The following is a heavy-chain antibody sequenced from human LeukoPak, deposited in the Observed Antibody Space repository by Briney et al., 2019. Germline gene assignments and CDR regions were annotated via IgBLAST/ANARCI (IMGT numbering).Heavy chain of an antibody. J-gene: IGHJ4*02. Sequence: ASVKVSCKASGYTFTSYDINWVRQATGQGLEWMGWMNPNSGNTGYAQKFQGRVTMTRNTSISTAYMELSSLRSEDTAVYYCARVLRFRELLYYYFDYWGQGTLVTVSS. CDR1: GYTFTSYD. V-gene: IGHV1-8*01. D-gene: IGHD3-10*01. CDR3: ARVLRFRELLYYYFDY. CDR2: MNPNSGNT.